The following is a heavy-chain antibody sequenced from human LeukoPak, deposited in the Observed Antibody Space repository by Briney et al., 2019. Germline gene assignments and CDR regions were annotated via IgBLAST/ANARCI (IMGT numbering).Heavy chain of an antibody. Sequence: PGGSLRLSCAASGFTFSSYDMHWVRQATGKGLEWVSAMGTAGDTYYPGSVKGRFTISRENAKNSLYLQMSSLRAGDTAVYYCARVMYSSSWYPNYYYYYMDVWGKGTTVTVSS. J-gene: IGHJ6*03. CDR2: MGTAGDT. D-gene: IGHD6-13*01. CDR3: ARVMYSSSWYPNYYYYYMDV. CDR1: GFTFSSYD. V-gene: IGHV3-13*01.